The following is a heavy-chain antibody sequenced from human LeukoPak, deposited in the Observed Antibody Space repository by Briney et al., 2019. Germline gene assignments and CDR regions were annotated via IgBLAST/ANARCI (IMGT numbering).Heavy chain of an antibody. Sequence: SETLSLTCTVSGGSISSSSYYWGWIRQPPGKGLEWIGSIYYSGSTYYNPSLKSRVTISVDTSKNQFSLKLSSVTAADTAVYYCARNPPGETDFWSGFFWSLNWFDPWGQGTLVTVSS. D-gene: IGHD3-3*01. J-gene: IGHJ5*02. V-gene: IGHV4-39*01. CDR3: ARNPPGETDFWSGFFWSLNWFDP. CDR1: GGSISSSSYY. CDR2: IYYSGST.